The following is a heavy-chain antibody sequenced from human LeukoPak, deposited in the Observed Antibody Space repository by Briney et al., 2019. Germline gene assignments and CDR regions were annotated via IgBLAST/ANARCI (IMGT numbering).Heavy chain of an antibody. CDR1: GFTFSTYS. CDR2: ISSSSSYI. J-gene: IGHJ4*02. D-gene: IGHD5-12*01. CDR3: ARSGYDYTGDY. V-gene: IGHV3-21*01. Sequence: AGGSLRLSCAASGFTFSTYSMNWVRQAPGKGLEWVSSISSSSSYIYYADSVKGRFTISRDNAKNSLYLQMNSLRADDTAVYYCARSGYDYTGDYWGQGTLVTVSS.